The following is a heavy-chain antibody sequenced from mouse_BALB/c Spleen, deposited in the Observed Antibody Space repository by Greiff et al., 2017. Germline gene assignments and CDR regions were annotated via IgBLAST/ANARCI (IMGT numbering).Heavy chain of an antibody. J-gene: IGHJ4*01. CDR2: ISSGGST. CDR3: ARGEGDGSYPYAMDY. D-gene: IGHD2-3*01. CDR1: GFTFSSYA. V-gene: IGHV5-6-5*01. Sequence: EVQLVESGGGLVKPGGSLKLSCAASGFTFSSYAMSWVRQTPVKRLEWVASISSGGSTYYPDSVKGRFTISRDNARNILYLQMSSLRSEDTAMYYCARGEGDGSYPYAMDYWGQGTSVTVSS.